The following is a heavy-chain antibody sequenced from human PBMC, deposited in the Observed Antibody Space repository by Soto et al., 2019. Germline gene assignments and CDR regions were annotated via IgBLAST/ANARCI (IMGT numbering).Heavy chain of an antibody. CDR1: GFTFDDYA. J-gene: IGHJ4*02. D-gene: IGHD3-10*01. CDR3: ASVLWFGEFYYDY. V-gene: IGHV3-23*01. Sequence: PGGSLRLSCAASGFTFDDYAMHWVRQAPGKGLEWVSSISGSGGFTYYAESVKGRFTISRDNSQNTLYLQMNSLRAEDTAVYYCASVLWFGEFYYDYWGQGTLVTVSS. CDR2: ISGSGGFT.